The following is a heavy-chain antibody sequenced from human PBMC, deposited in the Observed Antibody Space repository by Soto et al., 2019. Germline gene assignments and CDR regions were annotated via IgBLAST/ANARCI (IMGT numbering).Heavy chain of an antibody. CDR2: IIPIFGTA. V-gene: IGHV1-69*05. CDR1: GGAFSSYA. D-gene: IGHD5-18*01. J-gene: IGHJ4*02. CDR3: ARGKIQPWPGTKYYFDY. Sequence: SVKVSCKASGGAFSSYAISWVRQAPGQGLEWMGGIIPIFGTANYAQKFQGRVTITTDESTSTAYMELSSLRSEDTAVYYCARGKIQPWPGTKYYFDYWGQGTLVTSPQ.